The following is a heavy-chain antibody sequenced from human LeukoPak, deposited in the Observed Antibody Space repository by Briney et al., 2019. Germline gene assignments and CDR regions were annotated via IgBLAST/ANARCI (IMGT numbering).Heavy chain of an antibody. Sequence: GGSLRLSCAASGFTFSIYGMKWVRQAPGKGLEWVSSISSSSSYIYYADSVKGRFTISRDNAKNSLYLQMNSLRAEDTAVYYCARDFVEVYALYYFDYWGQGTLVTVSS. CDR1: GFTFSIYG. J-gene: IGHJ4*02. CDR3: ARDFVEVYALYYFDY. V-gene: IGHV3-21*01. CDR2: ISSSSSYI. D-gene: IGHD2-8*01.